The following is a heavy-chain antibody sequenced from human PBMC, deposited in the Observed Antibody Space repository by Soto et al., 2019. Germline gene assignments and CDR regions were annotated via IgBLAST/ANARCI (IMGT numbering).Heavy chain of an antibody. CDR3: ARSDASFYYYGMDV. CDR1: GYTFTGYY. D-gene: IGHD2-2*01. V-gene: IGHV1-2*02. Sequence: ASVKVSCKASGYTFTGYYMHWVRQAPGQGLEWMGWINPNSGGTNYAQKFQGRVTMTRDTSISTAYMELSRLRSDDTAVYYCARSDASFYYYGMDVWGEGTTVTVSS. J-gene: IGHJ6*04. CDR2: INPNSGGT.